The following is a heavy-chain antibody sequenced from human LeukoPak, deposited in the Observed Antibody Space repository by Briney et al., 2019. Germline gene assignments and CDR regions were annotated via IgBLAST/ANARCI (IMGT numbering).Heavy chain of an antibody. CDR2: IYHSGST. J-gene: IGHJ4*01. CDR3: ARDSSSWMLDY. Sequence: SETLSLTCAVSGYSISSGYYWGWIRQPPGKGLEWIGSIYHSGSTYYNPSLKSRVTISVDTSKNQFSLRLSSVTAADTAVYYCARDSSSWMLDYWGHGTLVTVSS. V-gene: IGHV4-38-2*02. CDR1: GYSISSGYY. D-gene: IGHD6-13*01.